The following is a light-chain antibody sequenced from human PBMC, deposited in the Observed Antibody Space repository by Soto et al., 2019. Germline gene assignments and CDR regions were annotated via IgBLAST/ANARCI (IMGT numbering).Light chain of an antibody. CDR1: SSDVGGYNY. J-gene: IGLJ1*01. CDR2: EVS. Sequence: QSVLTQPASVSGSPGQSITISCTGTSSDVGGYNYVSWYQQHPGKAPKLMIYEVSNRPSGFSNRFSGSKSGKTACLTISGLQAEDEADYYCSSYTSSSTLYVFGNGTKVTVL. CDR3: SSYTSSSTLYV. V-gene: IGLV2-14*01.